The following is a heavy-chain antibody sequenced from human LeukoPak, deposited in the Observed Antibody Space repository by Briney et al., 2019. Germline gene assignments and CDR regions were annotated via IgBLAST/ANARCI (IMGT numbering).Heavy chain of an antibody. V-gene: IGHV3-21*01. D-gene: IGHD3-22*01. CDR1: GFTFSSHS. J-gene: IGHJ4*02. CDR3: ARGERTYYYDSSGYYYVDY. CDR2: ISSSSSYI. Sequence: GGSLRLSCAASGFTFSSHSMNWVRQAPGKGLEWVSSISSSSSYIYYADSVKGRFTISRDNAKNSLYLQMNSLRAEDTAVYYCARGERTYYYDSSGYYYVDYWGQGTLVTVSS.